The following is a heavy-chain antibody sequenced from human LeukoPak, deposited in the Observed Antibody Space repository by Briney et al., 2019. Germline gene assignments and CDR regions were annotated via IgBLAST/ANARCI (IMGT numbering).Heavy chain of an antibody. J-gene: IGHJ4*02. V-gene: IGHV3-23*01. D-gene: IGHD2-2*01. CDR1: GFTFSSYA. CDR3: AKSQLGYCSSTSCYAVY. Sequence: PGGSLRLSCAASGFTFSSYAMSWVRQAPGKGLEWVSAISGSGGSTYYADSVKGRFTISRDNSKNTLYLQMNSLRAEDTAVYYCAKSQLGYCSSTSCYAVYWGQGTLVTVSS. CDR2: ISGSGGST.